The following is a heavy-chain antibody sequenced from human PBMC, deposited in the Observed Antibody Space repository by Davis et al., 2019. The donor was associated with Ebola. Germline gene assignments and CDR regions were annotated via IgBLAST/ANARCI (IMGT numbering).Heavy chain of an antibody. J-gene: IGHJ4*02. CDR3: AKVRFLEWLDFDY. D-gene: IGHD3-3*01. CDR1: GFTFSSYG. V-gene: IGHV3-30*18. Sequence: GESLKISCAASGFTFSSYGMHWVRQAPGKGLEWVAVISYDGSNKYYADSVKGRFTISRDNSKNTLYLQMNSLRAEDTAVYYCAKVRFLEWLDFDYWGQGTLVTVSS. CDR2: ISYDGSNK.